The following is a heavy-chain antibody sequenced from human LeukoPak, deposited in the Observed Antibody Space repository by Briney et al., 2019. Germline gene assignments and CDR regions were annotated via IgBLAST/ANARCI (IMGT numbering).Heavy chain of an antibody. Sequence: SETLSLTCVVSGYSISSDYFWGWIRQPPGKGLEGIGTISHSGSTFYKPSLKSRLTISLDTSKNQFSLKLSSVTAADTAVYYCVRDVGQLRSDYWGQGTLVTVSS. CDR2: ISHSGST. D-gene: IGHD2-2*01. J-gene: IGHJ4*02. CDR1: GYSISSDYF. V-gene: IGHV4-38-2*02. CDR3: VRDVGQLRSDY.